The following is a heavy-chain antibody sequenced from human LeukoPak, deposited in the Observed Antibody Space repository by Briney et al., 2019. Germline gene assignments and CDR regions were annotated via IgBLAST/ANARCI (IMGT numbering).Heavy chain of an antibody. D-gene: IGHD3-9*01. Sequence: SETLSLTCTVSGGSISSGSYYWSWIRQPAGKGLEWIGRIYTSGSTNYNPSLKSRVTISVDTSKNQFSLKLSSVTAADTAVYYCARENDILTGYYPSAWFDYWGQGTLVTVSS. CDR3: ARENDILTGYYPSAWFDY. V-gene: IGHV4-61*02. J-gene: IGHJ4*02. CDR1: GGSISSGSYY. CDR2: IYTSGST.